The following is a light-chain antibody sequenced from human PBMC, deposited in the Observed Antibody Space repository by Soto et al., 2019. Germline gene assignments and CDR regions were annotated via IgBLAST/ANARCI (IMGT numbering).Light chain of an antibody. V-gene: IGKV3-11*01. Sequence: EIVLTQSPGTLSLSPGERATLSCRASQNIRTYLAWYQQKPGQAPRLLIYDASNRATGVPARFSGSGSGTDFTLTISSLEPEDFAVYYCLQRSDWPITFGQGTRLEIK. CDR2: DAS. CDR3: LQRSDWPIT. J-gene: IGKJ5*01. CDR1: QNIRTY.